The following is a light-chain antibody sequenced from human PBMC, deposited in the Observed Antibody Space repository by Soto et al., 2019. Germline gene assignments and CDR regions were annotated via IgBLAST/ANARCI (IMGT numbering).Light chain of an antibody. CDR2: NVS. V-gene: IGLV2-14*01. CDR3: SSYTSSSTLV. CDR1: SSDVGGYNY. J-gene: IGLJ3*02. Sequence: QSALTQPASVSGSPGQSITISCTGNSSDVGGYNYVSWYQQHPGKAPKLMIYNVSNRPSGVSNRFSGSKSGNTASLTISGLQAEDDADYYCSSYTSSSTLVFGGGTKVTVL.